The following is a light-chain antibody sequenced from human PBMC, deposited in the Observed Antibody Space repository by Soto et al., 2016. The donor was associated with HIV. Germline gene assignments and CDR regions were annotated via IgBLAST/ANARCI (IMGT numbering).Light chain of an antibody. J-gene: IGLJ2*01. CDR3: QVWDSSTNHVV. CDR1: NIGSKS. V-gene: IGLV3-21*03. Sequence: SYVLTQPPSVSVAPGKTANITCGGDNIGSKSVHWYQQKPGQAPVLVVYDDSDRPSGIPERFSGSNSGNSATLTISRVEAGDEADYFCQVWDSSTNHVVFGGGTKLTVL. CDR2: DDS.